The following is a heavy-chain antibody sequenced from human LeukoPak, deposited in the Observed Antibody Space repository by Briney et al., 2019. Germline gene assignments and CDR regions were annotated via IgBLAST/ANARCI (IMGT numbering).Heavy chain of an antibody. V-gene: IGHV4-34*01. CDR1: GGSFSGYY. J-gene: IGHJ4*02. D-gene: IGHD6-13*01. CDR3: ARGLGTLRY. Sequence: PSETQSLTCAVYGGSFSGYYWSWIRQPPGKGLEWIGEINHSGSTNYNPSLKSRVTISVDTSKNQFSLKLSSVTAADTAVYYCARGLGTLRYWGQGTLVTVSS. CDR2: INHSGST.